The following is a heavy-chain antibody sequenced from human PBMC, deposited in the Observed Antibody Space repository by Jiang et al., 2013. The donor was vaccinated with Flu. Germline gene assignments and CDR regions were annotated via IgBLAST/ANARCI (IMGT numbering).Heavy chain of an antibody. Sequence: GPGLVKPSETLSLTCAVSGYSISSGYYWGWIRQPPGKGLEWIGSIYHSGSTYYNPSLKSRVTISVDTSKDQFSLKLSSVTAADTAVYYCASDPSWGDPWYFDYWGQGTLVTVSS. CDR1: GYSISSGYY. CDR2: IYHSGST. CDR3: ASDPSWGDPWYFDY. V-gene: IGHV4-38-2*01. J-gene: IGHJ4*02. D-gene: IGHD7-27*01.